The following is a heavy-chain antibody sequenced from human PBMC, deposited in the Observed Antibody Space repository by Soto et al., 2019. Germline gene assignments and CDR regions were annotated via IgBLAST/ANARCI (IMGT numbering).Heavy chain of an antibody. CDR3: ARDTPLGDY. J-gene: IGHJ4*02. V-gene: IGHV3-48*01. CDR2: FISISSTI. CDR1: GFTFSSYS. Sequence: PGGSLRLSCAASGFTFSSYSMNWVRQAPGKVLEWVSYFISISSTIYYADSVKGRFTISRDNAKNLLYLQMNSLRAEDTAVYYCARDTPLGDYWGQGTLVTVSS.